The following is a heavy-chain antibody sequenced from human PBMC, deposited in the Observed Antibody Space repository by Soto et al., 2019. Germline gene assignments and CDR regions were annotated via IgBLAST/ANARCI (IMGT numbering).Heavy chain of an antibody. CDR1: GGSFSGYY. J-gene: IGHJ5*02. D-gene: IGHD3-10*01. CDR2: INHSGST. CDR3: ARDSLAYYYGSGSWFDP. Sequence: SETLSLTCAVYGGSFSGYYWSWIRQPPGKGLEWIGEINHSGSTNYNPSLKSRVTISVDTSKNQFSLKLSSVTAADTAVYYCARDSLAYYYGSGSWFDPWGQGTLVTVSS. V-gene: IGHV4-34*01.